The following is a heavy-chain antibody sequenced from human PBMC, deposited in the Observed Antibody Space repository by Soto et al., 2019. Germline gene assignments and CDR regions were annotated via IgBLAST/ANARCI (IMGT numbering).Heavy chain of an antibody. J-gene: IGHJ4*02. Sequence: QVQLVQSGPEVKKPGAPVKVSCKASGYTLTYYSIHWVRQAPGQSLEWMGWVHIGNGATKYSQRLQDRITITRDTSADTASMELSSLTSEDTAVYYCARGHGGRSYRIDYWGQGTLVTVSS. CDR2: VHIGNGAT. D-gene: IGHD3-16*02. V-gene: IGHV1-3*04. CDR3: ARGHGGRSYRIDY. CDR1: GYTLTYYS.